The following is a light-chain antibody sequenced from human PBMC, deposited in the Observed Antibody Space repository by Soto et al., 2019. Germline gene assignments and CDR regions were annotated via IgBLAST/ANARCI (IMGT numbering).Light chain of an antibody. J-gene: IGKJ5*01. CDR1: QNITNN. CDR3: QQYYGLPPLT. Sequence: DIQMTQSPSSLSASIGDRVTITCQASQNITNNLSWYQQKPGKAPNLLIYHASKLAKGVTSRFSGSGSGTDFSFIITSLQREDLATYYCQQYYGLPPLTCGQGTRLEIK. V-gene: IGKV1-33*01. CDR2: HAS.